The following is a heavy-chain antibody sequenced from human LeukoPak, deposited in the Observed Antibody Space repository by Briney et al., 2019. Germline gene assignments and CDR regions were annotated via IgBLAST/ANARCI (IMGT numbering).Heavy chain of an antibody. CDR3: AREGTGNYYNWFDP. J-gene: IGHJ5*02. CDR1: GGSINNSY. V-gene: IGHV4-59*01. Sequence: PSETLSLTCTVSGGSINNSYWSWIRQPPGKGLEWIGYIYYGGSTKYNPSLKSRVTISVDTSKNQFSLKLSSVTAADTAVYYCAREGTGNYYNWFDPWGQGTLVTVSS. CDR2: IYYGGST. D-gene: IGHD1-26*01.